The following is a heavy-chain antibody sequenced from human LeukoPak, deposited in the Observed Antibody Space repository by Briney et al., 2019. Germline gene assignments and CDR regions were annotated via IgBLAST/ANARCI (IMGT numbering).Heavy chain of an antibody. Sequence: PGGSLRLSCAASGFSFSAYYMSWIRQAPGKGLEWVSYISDSSTYTNYADSVKGRFTISRDNAKNSLFLQVNSLRAEDTAVYYCARSTLAPDAFDIWGQGTMVTVSS. J-gene: IGHJ3*02. CDR2: ISDSSTYT. CDR1: GFSFSAYY. D-gene: IGHD1-1*01. V-gene: IGHV3-11*03. CDR3: ARSTLAPDAFDI.